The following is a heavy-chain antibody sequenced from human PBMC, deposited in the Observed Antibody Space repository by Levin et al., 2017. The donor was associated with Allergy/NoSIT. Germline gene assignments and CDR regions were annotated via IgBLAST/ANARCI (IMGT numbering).Heavy chain of an antibody. Sequence: ASVKVSCKASGYTFTSYGISWVRQAPGQGLEWMGWISAYNGNTNYAQKLQGRVTMTTDTSTSTAYMELRSLRSDDTAVYYCARDDTYYYGSGSLCPFDYWGQGTLVTVSS. CDR1: GYTFTSYG. J-gene: IGHJ4*02. D-gene: IGHD3-10*01. CDR2: ISAYNGNT. CDR3: ARDDTYYYGSGSLCPFDY. V-gene: IGHV1-18*01.